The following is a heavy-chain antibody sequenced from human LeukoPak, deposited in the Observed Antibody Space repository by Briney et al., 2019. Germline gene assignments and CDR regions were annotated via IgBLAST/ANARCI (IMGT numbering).Heavy chain of an antibody. D-gene: IGHD4-17*01. CDR3: TLDDYGRGYFDY. CDR1: GFIFSGYW. J-gene: IGHJ4*02. Sequence: GGSLRFSCAGSGFIFSGYWLSWVRQTPGKGLEWVANIGEDGSVQYYLDSVRGRFTISRDNAKSSLYLQMNSLRVEDTAIYYCTLDDYGRGYFDYWGQGTLVTVSS. V-gene: IGHV3-7*01. CDR2: IGEDGSVQ.